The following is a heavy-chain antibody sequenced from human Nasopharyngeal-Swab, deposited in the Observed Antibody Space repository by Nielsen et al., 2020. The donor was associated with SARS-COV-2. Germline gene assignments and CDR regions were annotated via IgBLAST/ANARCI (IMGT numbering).Heavy chain of an antibody. CDR1: GFTFSSYA. V-gene: IGHV3-30-3*01. Sequence: GGSLRLSCAASGFTFSSYAMHWVRQAPGKGLEWVAVISYDGSNKYYADSVKGRFTISRDNPKNTLYLQMNSLRAEDTAVYYCARDRPGKQQLVREYYFDYWGQGTLVTVSS. CDR3: ARDRPGKQQLVREYYFDY. J-gene: IGHJ4*02. CDR2: ISYDGSNK. D-gene: IGHD6-13*01.